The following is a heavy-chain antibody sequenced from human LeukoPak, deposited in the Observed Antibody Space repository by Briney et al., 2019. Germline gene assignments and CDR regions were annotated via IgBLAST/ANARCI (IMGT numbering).Heavy chain of an antibody. Sequence: VASVRVSCKVSGYSLTDYPMHWVRQVPGKGLEWMGGFDQEDGETFYAQKFQGRVTMTEDASTDTAYLELTSLTSEDTAVYYCAIGVSGEGFKLDPWGQGTLVTVSS. D-gene: IGHD3-10*01. CDR2: FDQEDGET. CDR3: AIGVSGEGFKLDP. CDR1: GYSLTDYP. V-gene: IGHV1-24*01. J-gene: IGHJ5*02.